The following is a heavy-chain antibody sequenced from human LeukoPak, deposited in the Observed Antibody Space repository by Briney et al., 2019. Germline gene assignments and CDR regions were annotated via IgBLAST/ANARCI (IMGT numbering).Heavy chain of an antibody. CDR2: IIPILGTA. J-gene: IGHJ4*02. Sequence: SVKDSFKACGCIFTKYSSSGLRPAPGQGLEWMGGIIPILGTANYAQKFQGRVTITADESTSTAYMELSSLRSEDAAVYYCGRGASRVATISVADYWGQGTLVTVSS. D-gene: IGHD5-24*01. V-gene: IGHV1-69*13. CDR1: GCIFTKYS. CDR3: GRGASRVATISVADY.